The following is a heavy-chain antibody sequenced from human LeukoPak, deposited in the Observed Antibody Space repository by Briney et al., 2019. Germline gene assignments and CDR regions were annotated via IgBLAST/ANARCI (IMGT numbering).Heavy chain of an antibody. Sequence: PGGSLRLSCAASGFTFSSYAMSWVRQAPGKGLEWVSAISGSGGSTYYADSVKGRFTISRDNSKNTLYLQMNSLRAEDTAVYYCAKDERRDYYGSGSYPAYWGQGTLVTVSS. D-gene: IGHD3-10*01. J-gene: IGHJ4*02. V-gene: IGHV3-23*01. CDR2: ISGSGGST. CDR3: AKDERRDYYGSGSYPAY. CDR1: GFTFSSYA.